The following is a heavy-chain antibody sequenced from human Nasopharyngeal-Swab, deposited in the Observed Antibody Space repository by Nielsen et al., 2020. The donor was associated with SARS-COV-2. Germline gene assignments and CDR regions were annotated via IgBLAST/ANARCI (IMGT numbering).Heavy chain of an antibody. V-gene: IGHV3-30*03. Sequence: GESLKISCAASGFTFSSYGMHWVRQALGKGLEWVAVISYDGSNKYYADSVKGRFTISRDNSKNTLYLQMNSLRAEDTAVYYCATGSTTVVTPEYYYYMDVWGKGTTVTVSS. CDR3: ATGSTTVVTPEYYYYMDV. CDR1: GFTFSSYG. D-gene: IGHD4-23*01. CDR2: ISYDGSNK. J-gene: IGHJ6*03.